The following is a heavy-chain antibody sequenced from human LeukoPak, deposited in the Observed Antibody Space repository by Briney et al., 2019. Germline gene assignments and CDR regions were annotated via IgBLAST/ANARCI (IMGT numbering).Heavy chain of an antibody. CDR1: GFTFSSYS. Sequence: GGSLRLSCAASGFTFSSYSMNWVRQAPGKGLEWVSFISSSSAHINYADSVKGRFTISRDNPRNTLYLQMNSLRAEDTAVYYCARDIGGSYTAIDYWGQGTLVTVSS. CDR2: ISSSSAHI. V-gene: IGHV3-21*01. D-gene: IGHD1-26*01. J-gene: IGHJ4*02. CDR3: ARDIGGSYTAIDY.